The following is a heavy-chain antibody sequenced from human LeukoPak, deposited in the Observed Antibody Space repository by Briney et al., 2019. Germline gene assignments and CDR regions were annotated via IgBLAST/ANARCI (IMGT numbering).Heavy chain of an antibody. V-gene: IGHV3-23*01. CDR2: ISGSGDNT. J-gene: IGHJ4*02. CDR1: GFTFSSYS. D-gene: IGHD6-13*01. CDR3: AKAPGSSWAAFDS. Sequence: GGSLRLSCAASGFTFSSYSMSWGRQVPGKGLEWVSTISGSGDNTYYADSLKGRFTISRDNSKNTLYLQMYSLRVEDTAVYYCAKAPGSSWAAFDSWGQGTLVTVSS.